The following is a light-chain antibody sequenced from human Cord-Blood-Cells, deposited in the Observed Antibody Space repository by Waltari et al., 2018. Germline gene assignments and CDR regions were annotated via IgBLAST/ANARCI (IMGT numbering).Light chain of an antibody. CDR2: EVS. Sequence: QSALTQPPSASGSPGQSVTISCTGTSSDVGGYNYVSWYQQHPGKAPKLMIYEVSKRPSGVPDRFSGSKSGNTASLTVSGLQAEDEADYYCSSYAGSNGVFSGGTKLTVL. CDR3: SSYAGSNGV. V-gene: IGLV2-8*01. CDR1: SSDVGGYNY. J-gene: IGLJ3*02.